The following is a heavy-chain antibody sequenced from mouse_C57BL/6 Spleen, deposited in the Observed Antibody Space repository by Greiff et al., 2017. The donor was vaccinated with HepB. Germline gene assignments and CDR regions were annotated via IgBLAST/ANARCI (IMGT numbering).Heavy chain of an antibody. V-gene: IGHV14-4*01. J-gene: IGHJ1*03. CDR2: IDPENGDT. CDR3: TNGSTLYWYFDV. D-gene: IGHD1-1*01. CDR1: GFNIKDDY. Sequence: VQLQQSGAELVRPGASVKLSCTASGFNIKDDYMHWVKQRPEQGLEWIGWIDPENGDTEYASKFQGKATITADTSSNTAYLQLSSLTSEDTAVYYCTNGSTLYWYFDVWGTGTTVTVSS.